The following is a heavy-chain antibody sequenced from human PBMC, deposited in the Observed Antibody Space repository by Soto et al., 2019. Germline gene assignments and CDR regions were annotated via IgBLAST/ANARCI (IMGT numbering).Heavy chain of an antibody. D-gene: IGHD3-3*01. V-gene: IGHV1-3*01. J-gene: IGHJ6*02. CDR3: ARVLSWASYYDFWSGYYNYYYYGMDV. CDR1: GYTFTSYA. CDR2: INGGNGNT. Sequence: GASVKVSCKASGYTFTSYAMHWVRQAPGQRLEWMGWINGGNGNTKYSQKFQGRVTMTRNTSISTAYMELSSLRSEDTAVYYCARVLSWASYYDFWSGYYNYYYYGMDVWGQGTTVTVSS.